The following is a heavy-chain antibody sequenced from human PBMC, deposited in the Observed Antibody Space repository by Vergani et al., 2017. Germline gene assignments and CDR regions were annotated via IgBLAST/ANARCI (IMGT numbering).Heavy chain of an antibody. CDR1: GYTFTSYY. CDR2: INPSGGST. J-gene: IGHJ4*02. CDR3: ARDQYDYVWGSYRNFYY. V-gene: IGHV1-46*01. Sequence: QVQLVQSGAEVKKPGASVKVSCKASGYTFTSYYMHWVRQAPGQGLEWMGIINPSGGSTSYAQKFQGRVTMTRDTSTSTVYLELSSLRSEDTAVYYCARDQYDYVWGSYRNFYYWGQGTLVTVSS. D-gene: IGHD3-16*02.